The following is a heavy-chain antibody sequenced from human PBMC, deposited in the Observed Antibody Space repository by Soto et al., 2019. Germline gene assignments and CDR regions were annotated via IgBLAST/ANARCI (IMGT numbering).Heavy chain of an antibody. CDR3: ARDGEYSSGWYSFDY. CDR1: GASISTYY. V-gene: IGHV4-4*07. J-gene: IGHJ4*02. Sequence: SETLSLTCTVSGASISTYYWSWIRQPAGKGLEWIGRMYITGSTYYNPSLKSRVTMSVDTSKNQFSLKLSSVTAADTAVYYCARDGEYSSGWYSFDYWGQGTLVTVSS. CDR2: MYITGST. D-gene: IGHD6-19*01.